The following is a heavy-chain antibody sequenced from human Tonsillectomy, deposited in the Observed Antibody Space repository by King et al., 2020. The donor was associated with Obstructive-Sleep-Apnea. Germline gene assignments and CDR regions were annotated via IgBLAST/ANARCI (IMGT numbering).Heavy chain of an antibody. D-gene: IGHD3-10*01. V-gene: IGHV3-30*03. Sequence: VQLVESGGGVVQPGRSLRLSCVASGYTISNYGMHWVRQAPGKGLEWVAIILYDGSNTYYADSVKGRFTISRDNSKNTLYLQMNSLRSEDTAVYYCASPDGSGSHPPYYDYWGQGTLVTVSS. CDR1: GYTISNYG. CDR3: ASPDGSGSHPPYYDY. CDR2: ILYDGSNT. J-gene: IGHJ4*02.